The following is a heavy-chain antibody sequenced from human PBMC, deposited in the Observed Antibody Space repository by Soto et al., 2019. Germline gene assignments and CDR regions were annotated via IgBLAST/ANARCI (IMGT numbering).Heavy chain of an antibody. Sequence: QVQLVESGGGVVQPGRSLRLSCAASGFSFSNNGMHWVRQAPGKGLEWMAIISYDGSKKYYADSVKGRFTISRDNSKNTLYLQMNSLRVEDTAVYYCAKDRVESGLGEIDYWGQGTLVTVSS. CDR2: ISYDGSKK. CDR1: GFSFSNNG. V-gene: IGHV3-30*18. J-gene: IGHJ4*02. CDR3: AKDRVESGLGEIDY. D-gene: IGHD3-16*01.